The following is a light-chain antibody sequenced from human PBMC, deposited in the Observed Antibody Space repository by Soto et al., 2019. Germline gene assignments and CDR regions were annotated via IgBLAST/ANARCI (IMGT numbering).Light chain of an antibody. CDR1: SSNIGSNT. J-gene: IGLJ1*01. Sequence: QSVLTQRPSASGTPGQRVTISCSGSSSNIGSNTVNWYQQLPGTAPKLLIYSNNQRPSGVPDRFSGSKSGTSASLAISGLQSEDEADYYCAAWDDSLNGYVFGTGTKVTV. CDR2: SNN. V-gene: IGLV1-44*01. CDR3: AAWDDSLNGYV.